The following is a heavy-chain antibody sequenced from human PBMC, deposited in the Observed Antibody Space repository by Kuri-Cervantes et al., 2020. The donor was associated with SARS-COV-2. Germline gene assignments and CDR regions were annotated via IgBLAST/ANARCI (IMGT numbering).Heavy chain of an antibody. CDR1: GGSISSSSYY. D-gene: IGHD6-6*01. J-gene: IGHJ6*03. CDR2: IYTSGST. CDR3: ARYSSSSSHYYYYMDV. Sequence: SETLSLTCTVSGGSISSSSYYWSWIRQPAGKGLEWIGRIYTSGSTNYNPSLKSRVTMSVDTSKNQFSLKLSSVTAADTAVYYCARYSSSSSHYYYYMDVWGKGTTVTVSS. V-gene: IGHV4-61*02.